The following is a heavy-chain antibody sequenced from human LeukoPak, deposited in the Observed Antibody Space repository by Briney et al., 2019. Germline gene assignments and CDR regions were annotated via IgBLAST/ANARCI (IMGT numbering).Heavy chain of an antibody. CDR2: IYHSGST. CDR1: GGSISSSNW. Sequence: SGTLSLTCAVSGGSISSSNWWSWVHQPPGKGLEWIGEIYHSGSTNYNPSLKSRVTMSVDTSKNQFSLKVSSVTAADTAVYYCARVFDSGSQAYFYYMDVWGKGTTVTIFS. V-gene: IGHV4-4*02. CDR3: ARVFDSGSQAYFYYMDV. D-gene: IGHD3-10*01. J-gene: IGHJ6*03.